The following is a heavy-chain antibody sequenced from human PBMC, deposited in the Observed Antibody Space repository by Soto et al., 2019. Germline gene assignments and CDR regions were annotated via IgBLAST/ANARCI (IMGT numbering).Heavy chain of an antibody. Sequence: GASVKVSCKVSGYTLTELSMHWVRQAPGKGLEWMGGFDPEDGETIYAQKFQGRVTMTEDTSTDTAYMELSSLRSEDTAVYYCARDQSFDRSYYYGIDVWGQGTTVTVSS. CDR2: FDPEDGET. CDR3: ARDQSFDRSYYYGIDV. D-gene: IGHD3-22*01. J-gene: IGHJ6*02. V-gene: IGHV1-24*01. CDR1: GYTLTELS.